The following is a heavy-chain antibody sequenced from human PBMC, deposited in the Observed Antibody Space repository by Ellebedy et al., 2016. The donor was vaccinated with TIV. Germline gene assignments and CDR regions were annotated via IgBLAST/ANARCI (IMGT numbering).Heavy chain of an antibody. Sequence: SETLSLXXAVSGGSISSSNWWCCVRQPPGKGLVWIGEIYHSGSTNYNPSLKSRVTISVDKSKNQFSQKLSSVTAADTAVYYCTRHKGPTLDYYGSGAIDYWGQGTLVTVSS. CDR3: TRHKGPTLDYYGSGAIDY. D-gene: IGHD3-10*01. J-gene: IGHJ4*02. V-gene: IGHV4-4*02. CDR1: GGSISSSNW. CDR2: IYHSGST.